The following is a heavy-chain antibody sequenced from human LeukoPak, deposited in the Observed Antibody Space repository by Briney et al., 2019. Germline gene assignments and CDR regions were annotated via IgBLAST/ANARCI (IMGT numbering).Heavy chain of an antibody. Sequence: SETLSLTCTVSGYSISSGYYWSWIRQPPGKGLEWIGEINHSGSTNYNPSLKSRVTISVDTSKNQFSLKLSSVTAADTAVYYCTRDNGGFSRFDPWGQGTLAAVSS. CDR2: INHSGST. V-gene: IGHV4-38-2*02. CDR1: GYSISSGYY. J-gene: IGHJ5*01. D-gene: IGHD2-8*01. CDR3: TRDNGGFSRFDP.